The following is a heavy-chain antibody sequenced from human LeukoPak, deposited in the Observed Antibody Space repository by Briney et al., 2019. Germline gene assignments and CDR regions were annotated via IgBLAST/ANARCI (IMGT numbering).Heavy chain of an antibody. J-gene: IGHJ6*03. D-gene: IGHD3-10*01. V-gene: IGHV1-2*02. CDR2: INPNSGGT. Sequence: ASVKVSCKASGYTFTGYYMHWVRQAPGQGLEWMGWINPNSGGTNYAQKLQGRVTMTTDTSTSTAYMELRSLRSDDTAVYYCARVLLWFGELFHYYMDVWGKGTTVTVSS. CDR1: GYTFTGYY. CDR3: ARVLLWFGELFHYYMDV.